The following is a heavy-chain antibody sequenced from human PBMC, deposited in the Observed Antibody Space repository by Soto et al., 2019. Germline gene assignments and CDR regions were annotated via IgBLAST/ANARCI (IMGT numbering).Heavy chain of an antibody. V-gene: IGHV3-53*04. CDR2: IYSGGST. J-gene: IGHJ4*02. D-gene: IGHD3-22*01. CDR1: GFTVSSNY. Sequence: GGSLRLSCASSGFTVSSNYMSLVRQAPGKGLEWVSVIYSGGSTYYADSVKGRFTISRHNSKNTLYLQMNSLRAEDTAVYYCASTDRYGYYFDYWGQGTLVTVSS. CDR3: ASTDRYGYYFDY.